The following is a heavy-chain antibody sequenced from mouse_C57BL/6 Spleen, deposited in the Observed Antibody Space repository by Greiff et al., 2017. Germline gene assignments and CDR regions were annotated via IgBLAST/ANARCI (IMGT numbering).Heavy chain of an antibody. CDR3: TRAYYSNYILAMDY. V-gene: IGHV1-15*01. CDR1: GYTFTDYE. Sequence: QVQLQQSGAELVRPGASVTLSCKASGYTFTDYEMHWVKQTPVHGLEWIGAIDPETGGTAYNQKFKGKAILTADKSSSTAYMELRSLTSEDSAVYYCTRAYYSNYILAMDYWGQGTSVTVSS. CDR2: IDPETGGT. J-gene: IGHJ4*01. D-gene: IGHD2-5*01.